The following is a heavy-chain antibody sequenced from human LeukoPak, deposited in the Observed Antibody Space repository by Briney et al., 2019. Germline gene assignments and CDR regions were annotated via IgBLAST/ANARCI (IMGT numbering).Heavy chain of an antibody. J-gene: IGHJ4*02. V-gene: IGHV3-21*01. CDR2: ISSSSSYM. CDR3: ASLRSSSSQDY. Sequence: GGSLRLSCAASGFTFSSYTMNWVRQAPGKGLEWVSSISSSSSYMYYADSVKGRFIISRDNAKNSLYLQMNSLRGDDTAVYYCASLRSSSSQDYWGRGTLVTVSS. CDR1: GFTFSSYT. D-gene: IGHD6-6*01.